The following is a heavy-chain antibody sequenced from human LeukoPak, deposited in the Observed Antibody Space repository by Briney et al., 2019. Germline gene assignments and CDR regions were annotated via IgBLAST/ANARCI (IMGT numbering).Heavy chain of an antibody. CDR1: GGSFSGYY. CDR3: ARQYYGSGSYYNRYYYYYMDV. D-gene: IGHD3-10*01. CDR2: INHSGST. J-gene: IGHJ6*03. Sequence: SETLSLTCAVYGGSFSGYYWSWIRQPPGKGLEWIGEINHSGSTNYNPSLKSRVTISVDTSKNQFSLKLSSVTAADTAVYYCARQYYGSGSYYNRYYYYYMDVWGKGTTVTISS. V-gene: IGHV4-34*01.